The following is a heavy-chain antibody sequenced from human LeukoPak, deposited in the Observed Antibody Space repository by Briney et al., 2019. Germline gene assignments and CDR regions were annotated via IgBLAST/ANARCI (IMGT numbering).Heavy chain of an antibody. J-gene: IGHJ4*02. D-gene: IGHD2-2*01. CDR2: IRSKAHGGTT. V-gene: IGHV3-49*04. Sequence: GGSLRLSCRASGFVFGDYTMTWVRQAPGKGLEWVGFIRSKAHGGTTQDAASVKGRITISREDSEGITYLQMNSLKAEDTARYYCARATGYCTSFSCYVFDSWGKGTLVTVSS. CDR3: ARATGYCTSFSCYVFDS. CDR1: GFVFGDYT.